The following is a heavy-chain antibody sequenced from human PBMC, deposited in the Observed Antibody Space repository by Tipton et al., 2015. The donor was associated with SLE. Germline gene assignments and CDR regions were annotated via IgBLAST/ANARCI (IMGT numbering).Heavy chain of an antibody. J-gene: IGHJ4*03. Sequence: SLRLSCAASGYSFSDSAVPWVRQASGKGLEWVGRIRSKANNYETAYAASVKGRFTLSRDDSKNTAYLQMNSLKIEDTAVYYCTLPSGVDTAMAYEPWGDGTMVTVS. D-gene: IGHD5-18*01. V-gene: IGHV3-73*01. CDR2: IRSKANNYET. CDR1: GYSFSDSA. CDR3: TLPSGVDTAMAYEP.